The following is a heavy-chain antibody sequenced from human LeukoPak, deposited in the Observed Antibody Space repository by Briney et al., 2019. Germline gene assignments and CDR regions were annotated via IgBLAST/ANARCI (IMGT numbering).Heavy chain of an antibody. J-gene: IGHJ4*02. CDR3: AKGGQNYDFWRFNY. Sequence: GSLRLSCAASEFSLCSYAMSWVRQAPGNGLEWVSAISGNGASTYYGDSVKGRLTISRDNSKNIQCVQMNRMRDDDTAVYDCAKGGQNYDFWRFNYWGRGTLVTVSS. CDR1: EFSLCSYA. V-gene: IGHV3-23*01. CDR2: ISGNGAST. D-gene: IGHD3-3*01.